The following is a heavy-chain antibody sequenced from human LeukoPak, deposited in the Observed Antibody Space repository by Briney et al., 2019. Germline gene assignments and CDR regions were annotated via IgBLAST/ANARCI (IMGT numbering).Heavy chain of an antibody. D-gene: IGHD3-10*01. J-gene: IGHJ4*02. CDR3: PLPTMVREVTKFDD. CDR2: ISAYNGNT. CDR1: GYTFPRYR. Sequence: GSVKVSCQASGYTFPRYRIRWVRQAPGQGLEWMGSISAYNGNTNYAQKLQGRFTMTTNTSTSTAYMELRSWRSDDTAVYYGPLPTMVREVTKFDDWGQGSLVTV. V-gene: IGHV1-18*01.